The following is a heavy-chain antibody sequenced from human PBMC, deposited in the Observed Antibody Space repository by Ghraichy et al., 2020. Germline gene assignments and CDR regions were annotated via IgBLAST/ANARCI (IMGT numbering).Heavy chain of an antibody. D-gene: IGHD3-3*02. V-gene: IGHV2-5*02. CDR2: VYWDDNK. Sequence: SGPTLVKPTQTLTLACSFSGFSLNTKTEAVGWIRQPPGKALEWVAVVYWDDNKSYSPSLKTRLTITKDTSKNQVVLTMTNMDPVDTSTYYCAHRRALARRCWFDPWVKGILVTVSS. CDR1: GFSLNTKTEA. CDR3: AHRRALARRCWFDP. J-gene: IGHJ5*02.